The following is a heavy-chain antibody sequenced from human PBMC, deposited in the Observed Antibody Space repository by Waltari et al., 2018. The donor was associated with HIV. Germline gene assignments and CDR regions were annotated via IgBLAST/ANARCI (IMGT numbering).Heavy chain of an antibody. J-gene: IGHJ2*01. CDR3: ARGWVGYCSSTSCRRYFDL. Sequence: QVQLQQWGAGLLKPSETLSLTCAVYGGSFSGYYWSWIRQPPGTGLEWIGESNHSGSTNYNPSLKSRVTISVDTSKNQFSLKLSSVTAADTAVYYCARGWVGYCSSTSCRRYFDLWGRGTLVTVSS. CDR1: GGSFSGYY. CDR2: SNHSGST. V-gene: IGHV4-34*01. D-gene: IGHD2-2*01.